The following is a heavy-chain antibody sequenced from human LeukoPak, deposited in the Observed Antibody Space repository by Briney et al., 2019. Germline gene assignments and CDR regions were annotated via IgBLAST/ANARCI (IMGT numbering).Heavy chain of an antibody. Sequence: PSETLSLTCTVSGGSISSYYWMWIRQPPGKGLEWIGYIHYSGSTSYNPSLKSRVTTSVDTSKKQFSLRLTSVTAADTAVYYCARAPFCGGSSCYHYYYYYMDVWGKGTMVTVSS. J-gene: IGHJ6*03. CDR1: GGSISSYY. D-gene: IGHD2-2*01. CDR2: IHYSGST. CDR3: ARAPFCGGSSCYHYYYYYMDV. V-gene: IGHV4-59*01.